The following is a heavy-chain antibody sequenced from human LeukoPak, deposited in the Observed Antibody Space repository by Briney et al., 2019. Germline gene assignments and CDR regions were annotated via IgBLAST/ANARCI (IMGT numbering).Heavy chain of an antibody. J-gene: IGHJ4*02. CDR2: ISGSGGST. Sequence: XAXXGFTFXSYGMSWVRQAPGKGLEWVSAISGSGGSTYYADSVKGRFTISRDNSKNTLYLQMNSLRAEDTAVYYCAKGENGXHRLESGLYYWGQGTLVTVSS. D-gene: IGHD4-11*01. CDR1: GFTFXSYG. CDR3: AKGENGXHRLESGLYY. V-gene: IGHV3-23*01.